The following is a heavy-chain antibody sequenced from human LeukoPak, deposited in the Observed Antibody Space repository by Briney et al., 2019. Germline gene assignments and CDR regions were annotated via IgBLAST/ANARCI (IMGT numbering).Heavy chain of an antibody. CDR3: ARGPRVIYGDSCYVNYYYYYMDV. V-gene: IGHV3-21*01. CDR2: ISSSSSYI. D-gene: IGHD4-17*01. J-gene: IGHJ6*03. Sequence: PGGSLRLSCAASGFTFSSYSMNWVRQAPGKGLEWVSSISSSSSYIYYADSVKGRFTISRDNAKNSLYLQMNSLRAEDTAVYYRARGPRVIYGDSCYVNYYYYYMDVWGKGTTVTVSS. CDR1: GFTFSSYS.